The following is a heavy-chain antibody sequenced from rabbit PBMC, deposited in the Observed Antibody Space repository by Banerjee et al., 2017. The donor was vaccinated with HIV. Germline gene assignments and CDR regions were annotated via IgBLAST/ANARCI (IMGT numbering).Heavy chain of an antibody. D-gene: IGHD4-2*01. CDR1: GFSFSSSYY. J-gene: IGHJ4*01. Sequence: QSLEESGGDLVQPEGSLTLTCTASGFSFSSSYYMCWVRQAPGKGLEWIGCIYTGSGSTYYASWAKGRFTISKPSSTTVTLQMTSLTAADTATYFCARGYTVYAGDDYAPYYFNLWGPGTLVTVS. CDR2: IYTGSGST. CDR3: ARGYTVYAGDDYAPYYFNL. V-gene: IGHV1S40*01.